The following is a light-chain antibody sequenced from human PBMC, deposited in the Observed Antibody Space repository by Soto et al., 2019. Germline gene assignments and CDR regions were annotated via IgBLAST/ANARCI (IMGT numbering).Light chain of an antibody. V-gene: IGKV3-11*01. CDR1: QSVNSY. J-gene: IGKJ4*01. CDR3: QQRGSWPLT. Sequence: EIVLTQSPATLSLSPGERATLSCRASQSVNSYLAWYQQKPGQAPRLLIYGASNRATGIPTRFSGSGSGTDFTLTISNLEPEDFAVYYCQQRGSWPLTFGGGTKVEIK. CDR2: GAS.